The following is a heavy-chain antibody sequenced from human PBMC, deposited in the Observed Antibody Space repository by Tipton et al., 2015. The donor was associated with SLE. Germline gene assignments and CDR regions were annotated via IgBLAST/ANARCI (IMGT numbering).Heavy chain of an antibody. CDR1: GGSISSSSYY. CDR3: ARRGIVGATFVFDY. J-gene: IGHJ4*02. CDR2: IYCSGST. Sequence: TLSLTCTVSGGSISSSSYYWGWIRQPPGKGLEWIGSIYCSGSTYYNPSLKSRVTISVDTSKNQFSLKLSSVTAADTAVYYCARRGIVGATFVFDYWGQGTLVTVSS. D-gene: IGHD1-26*01. V-gene: IGHV4-39*01.